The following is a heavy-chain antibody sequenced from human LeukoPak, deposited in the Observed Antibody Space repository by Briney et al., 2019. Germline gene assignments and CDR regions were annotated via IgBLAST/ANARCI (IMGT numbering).Heavy chain of an antibody. CDR3: AVGVAAADLNY. D-gene: IGHD6-13*01. J-gene: IGHJ4*02. CDR1: GFTFSDYY. V-gene: IGHV3-11*03. Sequence: GESLRLYCAASGFTFSDYYMSCIRQAPGKGQEWVSYISSSSSYTNYADSVKGRFTISRDNAKNSLYLQMNSLRAEDTAVYYCAVGVAAADLNYWGQGTLVTVSS. CDR2: ISSSSSYT.